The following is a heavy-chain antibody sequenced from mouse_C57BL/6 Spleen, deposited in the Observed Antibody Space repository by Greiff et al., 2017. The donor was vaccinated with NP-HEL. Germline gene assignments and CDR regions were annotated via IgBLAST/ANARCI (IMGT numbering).Heavy chain of an antibody. CDR1: GYSITSGYY. V-gene: IGHV3-6*01. CDR3: ARGTTVVARYYAMDY. D-gene: IGHD1-1*01. J-gene: IGHJ4*01. Sequence: EVQLQESGPGLVKPSQSLSLTCSVTGYSITSGYYWNWIRQFPGNKLEWMGYISYDGSNNYNPSLKNRISITRDTSKNQFFLKLNSVTTEDTATYYWARGTTVVARYYAMDYWGQGTSVTVSS. CDR2: ISYDGSN.